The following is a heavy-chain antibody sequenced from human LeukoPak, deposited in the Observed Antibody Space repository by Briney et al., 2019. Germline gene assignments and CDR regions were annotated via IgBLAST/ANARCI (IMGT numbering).Heavy chain of an antibody. CDR3: VSGTAAVSPAMAY. J-gene: IGHJ4*02. V-gene: IGHV3-74*01. Sequence: GGSLRLSCAASGFTFGNYWMHWGRQGPGKGPLWVSRINGDGSYADCAESVQGRFTVSRDNAKNTLYLQRNSLRAEDTAVYYCVSGTAAVSPAMAYWGQGTLVTVSS. D-gene: IGHD2-15*01. CDR2: INGDGSYA. CDR1: GFTFGNYW.